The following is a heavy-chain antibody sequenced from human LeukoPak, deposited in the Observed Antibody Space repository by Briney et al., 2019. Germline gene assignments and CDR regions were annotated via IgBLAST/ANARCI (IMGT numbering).Heavy chain of an antibody. CDR3: VALKTGIAAAEN. CDR2: IYYSGNT. D-gene: IGHD6-13*01. CDR1: GGSISSSSYY. V-gene: IGHV4-39*01. Sequence: PSEALSLTCTVSGGSISSSSYYWGWIRQPPGKGLEWIGSIYYSGNTYYNPSLKSRVTISVDTSKNQCSLKLTSVTAADTAVYYCVALKTGIAAAENWGQGTLVTVSS. J-gene: IGHJ4*02.